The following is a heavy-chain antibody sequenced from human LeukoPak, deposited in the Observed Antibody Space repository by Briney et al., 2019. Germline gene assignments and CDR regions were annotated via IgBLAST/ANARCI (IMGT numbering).Heavy chain of an antibody. D-gene: IGHD6-13*01. CDR3: ASTSIAAAGTGYYFDY. CDR2: INHSGST. J-gene: IGHJ4*02. Sequence: PSETLSLTCTVSGGSISSSSYYWGWIRQPPGKGLEWIGEINHSGSTNYNPSLKSRVTISVDTSKNQFSLKLSSVTAADTAVYYCASTSIAAAGTGYYFDYWGQGTLVTVSS. CDR1: GGSISSSSYY. V-gene: IGHV4-39*07.